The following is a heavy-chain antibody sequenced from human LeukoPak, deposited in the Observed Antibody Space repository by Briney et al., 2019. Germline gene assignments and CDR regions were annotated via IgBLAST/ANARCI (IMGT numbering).Heavy chain of an antibody. D-gene: IGHD5-18*01. Sequence: GGSLRLSCAASGFTFSSYAMSWVRQAPGKGLEWVANIKQDGSEKYYVDSVKGRFTISRDNAKNSLYLQMNSLRAEDTAVYYCARGVRGYSYGFDYWGQGTLVTVSS. CDR2: IKQDGSEK. V-gene: IGHV3-7*01. CDR1: GFTFSSYA. J-gene: IGHJ4*02. CDR3: ARGVRGYSYGFDY.